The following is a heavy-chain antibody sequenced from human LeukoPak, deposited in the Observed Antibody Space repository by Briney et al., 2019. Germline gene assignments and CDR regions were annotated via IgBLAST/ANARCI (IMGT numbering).Heavy chain of an antibody. J-gene: IGHJ4*02. CDR2: ISGDGGST. CDR1: GFTFDDYA. V-gene: IGHV3-43*02. D-gene: IGHD3-16*01. CDR3: AKDRDMITFGGTDS. Sequence: GGSLGLSCAASGFTFDDYAIHWVRQGPGKGLEWIALISGDGGSTYYADSVKGRFTISRDNSKNSLFLQMNSLRSEDTALYYCAKDRDMITFGGTDSWGQGTLVTVSS.